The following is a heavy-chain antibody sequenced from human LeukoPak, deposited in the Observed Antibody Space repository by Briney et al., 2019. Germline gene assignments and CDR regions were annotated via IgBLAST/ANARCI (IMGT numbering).Heavy chain of an antibody. D-gene: IGHD4-11*01. Sequence: PSETLSLTCTVSGYSISSGYYWGWIRQPTGKGLEWIGSIHHSGSTYYKPSLKSRLTISVDTSKNQFSLKLSSVTAADTAVYYCATYSNYIDYWGQGTLVTVSS. V-gene: IGHV4-38-2*02. CDR1: GYSISSGYY. CDR2: IHHSGST. CDR3: ATYSNYIDY. J-gene: IGHJ4*02.